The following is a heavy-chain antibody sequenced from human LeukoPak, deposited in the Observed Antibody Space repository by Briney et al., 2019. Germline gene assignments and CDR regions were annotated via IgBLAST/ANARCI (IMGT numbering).Heavy chain of an antibody. J-gene: IGHJ4*02. Sequence: SGGSLRLSCAASGLTFSSYAMSWVRQAPGKWLEWVSAISGSGGSTYYADSVKGRFTISRDNSKNSLFLQMNSLRAEDTAVYYCAGPYYFDSSGYYPALGCWGQGTLVTVSS. CDR3: AGPYYFDSSGYYPALGC. CDR1: GLTFSSYA. CDR2: ISGSGGST. V-gene: IGHV3-23*01. D-gene: IGHD3-22*01.